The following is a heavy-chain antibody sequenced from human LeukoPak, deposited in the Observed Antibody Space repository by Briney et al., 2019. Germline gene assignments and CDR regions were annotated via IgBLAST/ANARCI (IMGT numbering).Heavy chain of an antibody. Sequence: GGSLRLSCAASGFTFSSYAMSWVRQAPGKGLEWVSAISGSGGSTYYADSVKGRFTISRDNSKNTLYLQMNSLRAEDAAVYYCAREDYVWGSYRPFDYWGQGTLVTVSS. V-gene: IGHV3-23*01. J-gene: IGHJ4*02. D-gene: IGHD3-16*02. CDR1: GFTFSSYA. CDR2: ISGSGGST. CDR3: AREDYVWGSYRPFDY.